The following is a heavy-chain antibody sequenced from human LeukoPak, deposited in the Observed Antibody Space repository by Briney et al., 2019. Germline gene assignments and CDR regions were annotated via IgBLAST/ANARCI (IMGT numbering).Heavy chain of an antibody. CDR2: INVNRGGT. CDR3: ARRYCSSTSCYYFDY. V-gene: IGHV1-2*02. J-gene: IGHJ4*02. CDR1: GYTFTDYY. D-gene: IGHD2-2*01. Sequence: SVRVSCKASGYTFTDYYMHWVRQAPGQGLEWMGWINVNRGGTNYAQRFQGRVTMTRDTSITTAYMELSRLESDDTAVYYCARRYCSSTSCYYFDYWGEGTLVTVSS.